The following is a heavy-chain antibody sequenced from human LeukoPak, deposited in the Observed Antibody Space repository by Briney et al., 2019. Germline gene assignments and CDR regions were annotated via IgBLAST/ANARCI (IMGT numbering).Heavy chain of an antibody. CDR3: AKRPITMVRGVISWFDP. J-gene: IGHJ5*02. D-gene: IGHD3-10*01. Sequence: PGGSLRLSCAASGFTFSSYAMHWVRQAPGKGLEWVAVISYDGSNKYYADSVKGRFTISRDNSKNTLYLQMNSLRAEDTAVYYCAKRPITMVRGVISWFDPWGQGTLVTVSS. V-gene: IGHV3-30*04. CDR2: ISYDGSNK. CDR1: GFTFSSYA.